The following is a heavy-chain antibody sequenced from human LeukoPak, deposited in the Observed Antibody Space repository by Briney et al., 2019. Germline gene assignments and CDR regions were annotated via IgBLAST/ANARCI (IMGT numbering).Heavy chain of an antibody. D-gene: IGHD3-22*01. Sequence: GGSLRLSCAASGFTFSSYAMHWVRQAPGKGLEWVAVISYVGSNKYYADSVKGRFTISRDNSKNTLYLQINSLRAEDTAVYYCARERYYYDSSGYYRLFDYWGQGPLVTVSS. V-gene: IGHV3-30-3*01. CDR2: ISYVGSNK. J-gene: IGHJ4*02. CDR3: ARERYYYDSSGYYRLFDY. CDR1: GFTFSSYA.